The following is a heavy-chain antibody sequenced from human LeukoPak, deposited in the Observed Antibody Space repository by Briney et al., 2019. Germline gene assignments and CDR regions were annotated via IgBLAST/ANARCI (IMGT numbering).Heavy chain of an antibody. V-gene: IGHV4-59*01. CDR3: ARGFQRGYGPQYDMDV. CDR2: IYYSGST. J-gene: IGHJ6*02. D-gene: IGHD5-12*01. CDR1: GGSISNYY. Sequence: SETLSLTCTVSGGSISNYYWSWIRQPPGKGLEWIGYIYYSGSTNYNPSLESRVTISLGTSKNQFSLKLTSVTAADTAVYYCARGFQRGYGPQYDMDVWGQGTTVTVSS.